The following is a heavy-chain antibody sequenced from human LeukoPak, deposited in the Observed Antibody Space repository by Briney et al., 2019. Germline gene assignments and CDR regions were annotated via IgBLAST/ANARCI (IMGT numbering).Heavy chain of an antibody. V-gene: IGHV1-69*06. CDR3: ARAPATYIRDAFDI. CDR2: LVPVFNAP. J-gene: IGHJ3*02. D-gene: IGHD3-3*02. Sequence: ASVKVSCKASGGTFSNFAINWVRQAPGQGLEWMGGLVPVFNAPKYAQRFQDGVTITADKSTNIAHMELSSLRSEDTAVYFCARAPATYIRDAFDIWGQGTIVTVSS. CDR1: GGTFSNFA.